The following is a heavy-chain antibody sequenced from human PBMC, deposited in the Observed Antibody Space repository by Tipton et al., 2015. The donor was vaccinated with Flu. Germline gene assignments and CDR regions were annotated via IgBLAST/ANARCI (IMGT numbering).Heavy chain of an antibody. Sequence: SLRLSCAASGFTFSDYWVHWVRQAPGKGLEWVANIEQDGSEKYYVDSVKGRFSISRDNAKNSVYLQMNSLRAEDTALYYCARTIGAAGSYWGQGTLVTVSS. CDR3: ARTIGAAGSY. V-gene: IGHV3-7*01. CDR1: GFTFSDYW. D-gene: IGHD6-13*01. J-gene: IGHJ4*02. CDR2: IEQDGSEK.